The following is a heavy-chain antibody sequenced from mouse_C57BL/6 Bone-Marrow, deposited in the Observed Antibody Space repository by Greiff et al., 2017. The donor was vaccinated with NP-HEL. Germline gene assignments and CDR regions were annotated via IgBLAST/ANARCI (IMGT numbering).Heavy chain of an antibody. CDR3: ARHTFYYYGSKRYYYAMDY. CDR2: ISSGGSYT. J-gene: IGHJ4*01. Sequence: EVQRVESGGDLVKPGGSLKLSCAASGFTFSSYGMSWVRQTPDKRLEWVATISSGGSYTYYPDSVKGRFTISRDNAKNTLYLQMSSLKSEDTAMYYCARHTFYYYGSKRYYYAMDYWGQGTSVTVSS. D-gene: IGHD1-1*01. V-gene: IGHV5-6*01. CDR1: GFTFSSYG.